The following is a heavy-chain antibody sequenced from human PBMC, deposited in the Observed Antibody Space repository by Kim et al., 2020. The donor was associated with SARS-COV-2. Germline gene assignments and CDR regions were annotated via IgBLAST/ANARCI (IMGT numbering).Heavy chain of an antibody. CDR1: GFTFSSYA. Sequence: GGSLRLSCAASGFTFSSYAMSWVRQAPGKGLEWVSAISGSGGSTYYADSVKGRFTISRDNSKNTLYLQMNSLRAEDTAVYYCAKDRNVLLWFGERGDFDYWGQGTLVTVSS. CDR3: AKDRNVLLWFGERGDFDY. V-gene: IGHV3-23*01. J-gene: IGHJ4*02. CDR2: ISGSGGST. D-gene: IGHD3-10*01.